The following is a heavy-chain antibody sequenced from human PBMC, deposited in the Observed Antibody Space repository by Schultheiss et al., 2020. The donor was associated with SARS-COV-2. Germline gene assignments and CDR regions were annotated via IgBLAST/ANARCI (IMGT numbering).Heavy chain of an antibody. Sequence: SETLSLTCTVSGGSISSGDYYWSWIRQPPGKGLEWIGYIYYSGSTNYNPSLKSRVTMSVDTSKNQFSLKLSSVTAADTAVYYCAKGGGWNKVYYYYGMDVWGQGTTVTVSS. D-gene: IGHD1/OR15-1a*01. CDR3: AKGGGWNKVYYYYGMDV. V-gene: IGHV4-61*08. J-gene: IGHJ6*02. CDR1: GGSISSGDYY. CDR2: IYYSGST.